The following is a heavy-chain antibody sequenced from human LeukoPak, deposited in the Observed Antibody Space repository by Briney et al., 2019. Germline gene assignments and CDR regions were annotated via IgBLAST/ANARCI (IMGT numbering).Heavy chain of an antibody. CDR2: ISSSSSTI. Sequence: GGSLRLSCATSGFTFSSYSMHWVRQAPGKGLEWVSSISSSSSTIYYADSVKGRFTISRDNSKNTLYLQMNSLRAEDTAVYYCAKAAGGLRLGELSLDYWGQGTLVTVSS. CDR1: GFTFSSYS. J-gene: IGHJ4*02. D-gene: IGHD3-16*02. CDR3: AKAAGGLRLGELSLDY. V-gene: IGHV3-48*01.